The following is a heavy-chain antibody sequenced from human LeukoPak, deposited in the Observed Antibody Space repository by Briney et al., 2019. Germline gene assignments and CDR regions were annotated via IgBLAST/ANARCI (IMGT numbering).Heavy chain of an antibody. Sequence: PSETLSLTCAVYGGSFSGYYWSWIRQPPGKGLEWMGEINHSGSTNYNPSLKSRVTISVDTSKNQFSLKLSSVTAADTAVYYCARDSAYYYDSSGYDQRAFDIWGQGTMVTVSS. CDR2: INHSGST. CDR3: ARDSAYYYDSSGYDQRAFDI. J-gene: IGHJ3*02. V-gene: IGHV4-34*01. D-gene: IGHD3-22*01. CDR1: GGSFSGYY.